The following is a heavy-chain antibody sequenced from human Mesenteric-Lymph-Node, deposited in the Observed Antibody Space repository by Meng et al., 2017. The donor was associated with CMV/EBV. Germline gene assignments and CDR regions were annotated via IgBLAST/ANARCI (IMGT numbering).Heavy chain of an antibody. CDR1: GDSVSSKSAT. CDR3: ARAGYGSSGYSSSWPPGDFDS. CDR2: THYRSNWYN. J-gene: IGHJ4*02. D-gene: IGHD6-13*01. V-gene: IGHV6-1*01. Sequence: SQTLSLTCAISGDSVSSKSATWSWIRQSPSRGLEWLGTTHYRSNWYNDYSPSVKSRITIEADTSKNQFSLQLTSVTPEDTAVFYCARAGYGSSGYSSSWPPGDFDSWGQGTLVTVSS.